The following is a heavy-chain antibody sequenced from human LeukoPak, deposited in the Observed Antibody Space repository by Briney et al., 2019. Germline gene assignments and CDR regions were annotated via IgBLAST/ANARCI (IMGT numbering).Heavy chain of an antibody. D-gene: IGHD2-2*01. J-gene: IGHJ4*02. CDR1: GYTFTSYG. V-gene: IGHV1-18*04. CDR3: ARGSEYQLLSSFYFDY. CDR2: ISAYNGNT. Sequence: ASVKVSCKASGYTFTSYGISWVRQAPGQGLEWMGWISAYNGNTNYAQKLQGRVTMTTDTSTSPAYMELRSLRSDDTAVYYCARGSEYQLLSSFYFDYWGQGTLVTVSS.